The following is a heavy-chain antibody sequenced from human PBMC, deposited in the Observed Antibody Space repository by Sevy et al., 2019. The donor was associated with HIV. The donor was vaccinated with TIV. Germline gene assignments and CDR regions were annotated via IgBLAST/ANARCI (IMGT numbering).Heavy chain of an antibody. CDR3: AKDVDSSGYYYEYYYYYGMDV. V-gene: IGHV3-7*01. Sequence: GGSLRLSCAASGFTFSSYWMSWVRQAPGKGLEWVANIKQDGSEKYYVDSVKGRFTISRDNSKNTLYLQMNSLRAEDTAVYYCAKDVDSSGYYYEYYYYYGMDVWGQGTTVTVSS. D-gene: IGHD3-22*01. J-gene: IGHJ6*02. CDR1: GFTFSSYW. CDR2: IKQDGSEK.